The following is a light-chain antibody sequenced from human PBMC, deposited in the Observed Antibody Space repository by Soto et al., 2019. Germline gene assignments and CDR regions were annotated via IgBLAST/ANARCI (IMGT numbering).Light chain of an antibody. CDR3: HQYGYSPNT. CDR1: RSINSRY. CDR2: GAS. V-gene: IGKV3-20*01. J-gene: IGKJ2*01. Sequence: EIVLTQSPGTLSLSPGERATLSCRASRSINSRYLAWYQQKPGQAPRLLIYGASSTATGIPDWFSGSGSGTDFTLTISRLEPEDFAVYHCHQYGYSPNTFGQGTKLEIK.